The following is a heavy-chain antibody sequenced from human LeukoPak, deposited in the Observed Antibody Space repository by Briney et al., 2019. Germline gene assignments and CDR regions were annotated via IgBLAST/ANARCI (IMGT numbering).Heavy chain of an antibody. V-gene: IGHV4-39*01. Sequence: PSETLSLTCSVSGGSISSSSYYWGWIRQAPGRGLEWIANIYYSGSTYYSPSLKSRVTISVDTSKNQFSLKLSSVTAADTAVYYCAEGDGDYSRAFDIWGQGTMVTVSS. CDR3: AEGDGDYSRAFDI. CDR2: IYYSGST. D-gene: IGHD4-11*01. CDR1: GGSISSSSYY. J-gene: IGHJ3*02.